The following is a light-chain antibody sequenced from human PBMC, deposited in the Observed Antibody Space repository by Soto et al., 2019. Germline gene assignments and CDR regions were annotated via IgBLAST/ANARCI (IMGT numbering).Light chain of an antibody. CDR3: QKYDSVPWS. J-gene: IGKJ1*01. CDR1: QGIGNN. Sequence: DIQMTQSPSSLSASVGDRVTITCRASQGIGNNLAWYQQKPGKVPKVLIYTASTLHSGVPSRFSGSGSGTDFTLSMTSLQPEDVATYFCQKYDSVPWSFGQGTRVEI. CDR2: TAS. V-gene: IGKV1-27*01.